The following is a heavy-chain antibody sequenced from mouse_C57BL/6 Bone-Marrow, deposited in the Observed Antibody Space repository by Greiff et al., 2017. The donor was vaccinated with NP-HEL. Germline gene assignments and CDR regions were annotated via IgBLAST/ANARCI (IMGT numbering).Heavy chain of an antibody. J-gene: IGHJ3*01. Sequence: QVQLQQSGPELVKPGASVKISCKASGYTFTDYYINWVKQRPGQGLEWIGWIFPGSGSTYYNEKFKGKATLTVDKSSSTAYMLLSSLTSEDSSVYFCASLDYGSSYTPFAYWGQGTLVTVSA. CDR3: ASLDYGSSYTPFAY. V-gene: IGHV1-75*01. CDR1: GYTFTDYY. D-gene: IGHD1-1*01. CDR2: IFPGSGST.